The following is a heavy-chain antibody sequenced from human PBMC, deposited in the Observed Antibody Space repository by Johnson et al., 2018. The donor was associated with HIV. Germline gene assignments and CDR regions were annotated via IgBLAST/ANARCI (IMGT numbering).Heavy chain of an antibody. CDR3: AKDSSSRMGFPGFDI. J-gene: IGHJ3*02. CDR1: AFTFGNVW. D-gene: IGHD2-2*01. V-gene: IGHV3-72*01. CDR2: TKNKANSYTT. Sequence: VHLVESGGGLVEPGGSLRLSCVVSAFTFGNVWMNWVRQAPGKGLEWVGRTKNKANSYTTEYAASVRGRFTISRDDSKNSLYLQMSSLRLEDTALYYCAKDSSSRMGFPGFDIWGQGTKVTVSS.